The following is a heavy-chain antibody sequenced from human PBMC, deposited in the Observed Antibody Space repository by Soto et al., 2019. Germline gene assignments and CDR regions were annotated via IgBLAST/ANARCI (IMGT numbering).Heavy chain of an antibody. Sequence: ASVKVSCKASGYTFTSYDIYWVRQATGQGLEWMGWMNPNTGNSGYAQRFQGRVTMTSDTSISTAHMELSSLRSEDTAVYYCARRAETNGWNGFGADKYYFDFWGQGTLVTVSS. CDR2: MNPNTGNS. CDR3: ARRAETNGWNGFGADKYYFDF. CDR1: GYTFTSYD. V-gene: IGHV1-8*01. D-gene: IGHD1-1*01. J-gene: IGHJ4*02.